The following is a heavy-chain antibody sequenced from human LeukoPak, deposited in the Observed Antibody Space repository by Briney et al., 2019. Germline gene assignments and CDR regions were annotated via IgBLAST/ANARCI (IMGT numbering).Heavy chain of an antibody. J-gene: IGHJ1*01. CDR1: GFIFSSYA. CDR3: AKYPSGAYDFWSGYYHAEYFQH. D-gene: IGHD3-3*01. Sequence: GGSLRLSCAASGFIFSSYAMSWVRQAPGKGLEWVSAISGSGGSTYYADSVKGRFTISRDNSKNTLYLQMNSLRAEDTAVYYCAKYPSGAYDFWSGYYHAEYFQHWGQGTLVTVSS. CDR2: ISGSGGST. V-gene: IGHV3-23*01.